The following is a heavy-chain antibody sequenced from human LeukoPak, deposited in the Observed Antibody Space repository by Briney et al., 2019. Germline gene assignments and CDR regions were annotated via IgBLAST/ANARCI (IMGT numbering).Heavy chain of an antibody. D-gene: IGHD5-18*01. Sequence: GGSLRLSCAASAFIDSADYMSWVRQAPGKGLEWVSVKYDGARTYYPDSVKGRFSISRDSSQNTLYLQMNSLRIEDTAVYYCARGAGYPFYMDVWGKGTTVTVSS. CDR2: KYDGART. CDR1: AFIDSADY. CDR3: ARGAGYPFYMDV. V-gene: IGHV3-66*02. J-gene: IGHJ6*03.